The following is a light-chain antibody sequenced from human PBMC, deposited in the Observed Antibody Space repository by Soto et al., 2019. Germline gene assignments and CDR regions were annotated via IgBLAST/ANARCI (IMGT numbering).Light chain of an antibody. CDR3: QNDSIYSDV. CDR2: KAS. Sequence: DIQMTQSPSTLSGSVGDRVTITCRASQTISSWLAWYQQKPGKAPKLLIYKASTLKSGVPSRFSGSGSGPEFTLSISILQPDDVANYYCQNDSIYSDVFGQGTQVE. J-gene: IGKJ1*01. V-gene: IGKV1-5*03. CDR1: QTISSW.